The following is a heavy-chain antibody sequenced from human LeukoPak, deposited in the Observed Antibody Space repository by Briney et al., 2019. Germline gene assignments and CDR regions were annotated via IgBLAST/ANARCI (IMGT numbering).Heavy chain of an antibody. CDR2: ISYSGST. CDR1: GDSISSYY. Sequence: SETLSLTCTVSGDSISSYYWSWIRQPPEKGLEWIAYISYSGSTNYNPSLKSRVTISVDTSKNQFSLKLSSVTAADTAVYYCARVSYYDSSGNRGAFDYWGQGTLVTVSS. V-gene: IGHV4-59*12. D-gene: IGHD3-22*01. J-gene: IGHJ4*02. CDR3: ARVSYYDSSGNRGAFDY.